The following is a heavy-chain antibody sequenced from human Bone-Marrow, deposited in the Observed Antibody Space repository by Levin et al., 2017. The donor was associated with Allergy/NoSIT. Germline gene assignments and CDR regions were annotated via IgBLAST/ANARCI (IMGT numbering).Heavy chain of an antibody. CDR1: GVTFNNYA. Sequence: SVKVSCRASGVTFNNYAITWVRQAPGQGLEWVGMVIPPFDTPEYAQKFQGRVTLTADTSTSTAYMELTSLRSEDTAVYYCARQSQDETAMVYYSQHWGRGTLVTVSS. J-gene: IGHJ4*01. CDR3: ARQSQDETAMVYYSQH. CDR2: VIPPFDTP. D-gene: IGHD5-18*01. V-gene: IGHV1-69*06.